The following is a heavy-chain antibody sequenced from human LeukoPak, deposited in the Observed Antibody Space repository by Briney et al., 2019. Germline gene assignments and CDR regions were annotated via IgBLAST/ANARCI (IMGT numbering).Heavy chain of an antibody. V-gene: IGHV1-69*05. CDR3: ARGGWLLPKHDAFDI. J-gene: IGHJ3*02. CDR1: GGTFSSYA. D-gene: IGHD3-9*01. Sequence: PKASVKVSCKASGGTFSSYAISWVRQAPGQGLEWMGGIIPIFGTANYAQKFQGRVTMTTDTSTSTAYMDLRSLRSDDTAVYYCARGGWLLPKHDAFDIWGQGTMVTVSS. CDR2: IIPIFGTA.